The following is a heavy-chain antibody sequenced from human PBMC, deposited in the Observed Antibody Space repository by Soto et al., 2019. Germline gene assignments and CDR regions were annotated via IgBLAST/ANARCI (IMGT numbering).Heavy chain of an antibody. CDR2: ISSSGSTI. CDR1: GFTFDDYA. J-gene: IGHJ6*03. CDR3: AKGHYYYYMDV. V-gene: IGHV3-11*01. Sequence: PGGSLRLSCAASGFTFDDYAMHWVRQAPGKGLEWVSDISSSGSTIYYADSVKGRFTISRDSAKHSLYLQMTSLRAEDTAVYYCAKGHYYYYMDVWGKGTTVTVSS.